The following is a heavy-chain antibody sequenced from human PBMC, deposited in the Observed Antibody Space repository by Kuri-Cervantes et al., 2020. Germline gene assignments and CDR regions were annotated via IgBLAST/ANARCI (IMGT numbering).Heavy chain of an antibody. J-gene: IGHJ4*02. CDR2: IYNSGST. D-gene: IGHD2-15*01. V-gene: IGHV4-59*01. CDR3: ASGYCSGGSCYSNY. CDR1: GGSI. Sequence: SETLSLTCTVSGGSIWSWIRQPPGKGLEWIGYIYNSGSTNYNPSLKSRVTISVDTSKNQFSPKLSSVTAADTAVYYCASGYCSGGSCYSNYWGQGTLVTVSS.